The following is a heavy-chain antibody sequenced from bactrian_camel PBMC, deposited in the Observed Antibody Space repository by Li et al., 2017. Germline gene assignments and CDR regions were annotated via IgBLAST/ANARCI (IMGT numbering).Heavy chain of an antibody. CDR3: AARISDCAGAQYLAAGAYDY. CDR1: GYRYRYYS. V-gene: IGHV3S55*01. CDR2: LDNTGGI. J-gene: IGHJ4*01. D-gene: IGHD3*01. Sequence: HVQLVESGGGSVQAGGSLRLSCDASGYRYRYYSIGWFRQPTGLPGAEREGVAALDNTGGIMYSDSVKGRFTISLDNAKNTLYLQMNSLKPEDTAMYYCAARISDCAGAQYLAAGAYDYWGQGTQVTVS.